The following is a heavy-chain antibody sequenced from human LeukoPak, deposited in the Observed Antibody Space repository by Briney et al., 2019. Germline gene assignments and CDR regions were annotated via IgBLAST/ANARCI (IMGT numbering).Heavy chain of an antibody. D-gene: IGHD6-13*01. V-gene: IGHV3-21*01. J-gene: IGHJ6*03. CDR3: ARDTRYSSSWYKYYYYYYMDV. Sequence: PGGSLRLSCAASGFTFSSYSMNWARQAPGKGLEWVSSISSSSSYIYYADSVKGRFTISRDNAKNSLYLQMNSLRAEDTAVYYCARDTRYSSSWYKYYYYYYMDVWGKGTTVTVSS. CDR2: ISSSSSYI. CDR1: GFTFSSYS.